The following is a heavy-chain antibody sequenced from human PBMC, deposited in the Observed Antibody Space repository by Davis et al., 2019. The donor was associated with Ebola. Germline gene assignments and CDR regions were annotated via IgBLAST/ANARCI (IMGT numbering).Heavy chain of an antibody. V-gene: IGHV1-24*01. Sequence: ASVKVSCKVSGYTLTELSMHWVRQAPGKGLEWMGGFDPEDGETIYAQKFQGRVTMTEDTSTDTAYMELSSLRSEDTAVYYCATFGILEWSNCFDPWGQGTLVTVSS. D-gene: IGHD3-3*01. CDR2: FDPEDGET. CDR3: ATFGILEWSNCFDP. J-gene: IGHJ5*02. CDR1: GYTLTELS.